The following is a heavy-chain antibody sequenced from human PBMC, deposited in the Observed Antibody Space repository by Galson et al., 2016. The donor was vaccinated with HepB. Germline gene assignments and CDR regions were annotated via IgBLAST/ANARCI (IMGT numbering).Heavy chain of an antibody. CDR2: IIPILGTA. J-gene: IGHJ4*02. V-gene: IGHV1-69*13. Sequence: SVKVSCKASGGTFSSYGFSWVRQAPGQGLEWMGGIIPILGTANYAQKFQGRVTITADESTSTAYMELSSLRSEDTALYYCARGEYYYDSSGYFFTFFDYWGQGTLVTVSS. CDR1: GGTFSSYG. D-gene: IGHD3-22*01. CDR3: ARGEYYYDSSGYFFTFFDY.